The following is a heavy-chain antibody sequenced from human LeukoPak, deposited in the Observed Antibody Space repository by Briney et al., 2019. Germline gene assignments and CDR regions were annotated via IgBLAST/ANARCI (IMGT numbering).Heavy chain of an antibody. D-gene: IGHD2-15*01. CDR3: ARYSRPHYYYYYYMDV. J-gene: IGHJ6*03. Sequence: GGSLRLSCAASGFTFSSYWMHWVRQAPGKGLVWVSRINTDGSSTSYADSVKGRFTISRDNAKNTLYLQMNSLRAEDTAVYYCARYSRPHYYYYYYMDVWGKGTTVTVSS. CDR2: INTDGSST. V-gene: IGHV3-74*01. CDR1: GFTFSSYW.